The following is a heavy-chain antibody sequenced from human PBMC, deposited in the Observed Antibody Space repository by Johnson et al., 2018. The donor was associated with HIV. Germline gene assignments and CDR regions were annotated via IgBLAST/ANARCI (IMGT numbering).Heavy chain of an antibody. J-gene: IGHJ3*02. V-gene: IGHV3-30*04. CDR3: AKEDGSVGATRGDAFDI. Sequence: QEQLVESGGGVVQPGRSLRLSCAASGFTFSSYAMHWVRQAPGKGLEWVAVISYDGSNKYYADSVKGRFTISRDNSKNTLYLQMHSLRAEDTAVYYCAKEDGSVGATRGDAFDIWGQGTMVTVSS. CDR2: ISYDGSNK. CDR1: GFTFSSYA. D-gene: IGHD1-26*01.